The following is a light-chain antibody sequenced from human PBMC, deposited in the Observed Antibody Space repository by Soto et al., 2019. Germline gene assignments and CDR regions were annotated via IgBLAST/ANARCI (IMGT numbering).Light chain of an antibody. Sequence: EIVIKKSPATLSVTPEERATLSCRASQSVSSNLAWYQQKPGQAPRLLIYGASTRATGIPARFSGSGSGTEFTLTISSLQSEDFAVYYCQQYNNWPPWTFGHGTKVDIK. J-gene: IGKJ1*01. V-gene: IGKV3-15*01. CDR1: QSVSSN. CDR3: QQYNNWPPWT. CDR2: GAS.